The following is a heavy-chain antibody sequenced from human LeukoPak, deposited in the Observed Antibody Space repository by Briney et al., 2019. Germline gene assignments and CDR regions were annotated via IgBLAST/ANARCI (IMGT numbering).Heavy chain of an antibody. CDR2: ISGSGGST. CDR1: GFTFSSYA. D-gene: IGHD3-3*01. CDR3: AKDFGDYDFWSGYYTNDY. Sequence: GGSLRLSCAASGFTFSSYAMSWVRQAPGKGLEWVSAISGSGGSTYYADSVKGRFTISRDNSKNTLYLQMNSLRAEDTAVYYCAKDFGDYDFWSGYYTNDYWGQGTLVTVSS. J-gene: IGHJ4*02. V-gene: IGHV3-23*01.